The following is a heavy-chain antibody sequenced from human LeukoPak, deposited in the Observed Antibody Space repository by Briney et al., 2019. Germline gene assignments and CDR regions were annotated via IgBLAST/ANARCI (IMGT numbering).Heavy chain of an antibody. Sequence: SETLSLTCTVSGGSISTYYWSWIRQPPGKGLEWIGYFYYSGSTNYNPSLKSRVTISVDTSKNQFSLKLSSVTAADTAVYYCARGVDYYGVWGQGTLVTVSS. D-gene: IGHD3-10*01. CDR1: GGSISTYY. CDR2: FYYSGST. J-gene: IGHJ4*02. CDR3: ARGVDYYGV. V-gene: IGHV4-59*12.